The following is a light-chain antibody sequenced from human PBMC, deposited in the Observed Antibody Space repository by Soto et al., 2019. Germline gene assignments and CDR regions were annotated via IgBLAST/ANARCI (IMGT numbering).Light chain of an antibody. CDR1: QSITTY. CDR3: QQIYSAPLT. Sequence: DIQMTQSPSSQSASVGDRVTITCRASQSITTYLNWYRQKPGKAPKLLIYAASSLQSGVPSRFSGSGSETEFSLSISSLQPEDFATYFCQQIYSAPLTFGGGTKVDIK. V-gene: IGKV1-39*01. CDR2: AAS. J-gene: IGKJ4*01.